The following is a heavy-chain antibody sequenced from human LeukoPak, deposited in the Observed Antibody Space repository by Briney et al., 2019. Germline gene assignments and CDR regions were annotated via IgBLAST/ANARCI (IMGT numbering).Heavy chain of an antibody. CDR2: IYYSGST. CDR3: ARTKYYDILTGYRLDY. V-gene: IGHV4-59*08. Sequence: SETLSLTCTVSGGSISSYYWSWIRQPPGKGLEWIGYIYYSGSTNYNPSLKSRVTISVDTSKNQFSLKLSSVTAADTAVYYCARTKYYDILTGYRLDYWGQGTLVTVSS. J-gene: IGHJ4*02. CDR1: GGSISSYY. D-gene: IGHD3-9*01.